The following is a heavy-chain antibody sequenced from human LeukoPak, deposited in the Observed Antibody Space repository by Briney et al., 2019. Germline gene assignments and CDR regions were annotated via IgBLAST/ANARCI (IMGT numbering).Heavy chain of an antibody. CDR3: ARTYGGTSYSCFDP. V-gene: IGHV5-51*01. J-gene: IGHJ5*02. CDR2: IYPGDSDA. D-gene: IGHD1-26*01. CDR1: GYSFTDHW. Sequence: GESLKISCKGSGYSFTDHWIGRVRQMPGKGLEWMGVIYPGDSDARYSPSFQGQVTISADKSISTAYLQWSSLKASDTAMYYCARTYGGTSYSCFDPWGQGTLVTVSS.